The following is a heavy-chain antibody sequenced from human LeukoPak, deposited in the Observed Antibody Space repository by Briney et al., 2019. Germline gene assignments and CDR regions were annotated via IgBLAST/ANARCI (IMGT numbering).Heavy chain of an antibody. J-gene: IGHJ4*02. D-gene: IGHD2-8*01. CDR1: GGSISSYY. V-gene: IGHV4-59*12. CDR2: IYYSGST. Sequence: SETLSLTCTVSGGSISSYYWSWIRQPPGKGLEWIGYIYYSGSTNYNPSLKSRVTVSVDTSKNQFSLKLSSVTAVDTAVYYCASGSIVLMVYANWGQGTLVTVSS. CDR3: ASGSIVLMVYAN.